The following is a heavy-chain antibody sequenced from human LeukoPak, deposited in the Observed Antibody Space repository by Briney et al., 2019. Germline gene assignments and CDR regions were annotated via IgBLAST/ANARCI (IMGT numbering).Heavy chain of an antibody. J-gene: IGHJ3*02. CDR2: VDPEDGET. V-gene: IGHV1-69-2*01. CDR3: ATVTGTTDDAFDI. CDR1: GYTFTDYY. Sequence: VKVSCKASGYTFTDYYMHWVQQAPGKGLEWMGRVDPEDGETIYAEKFQGRVTITADTSTDTAYMELSSLRSEDTAVYYCATVTGTTDDAFDIWGQGTMVTVSS. D-gene: IGHD1-7*01.